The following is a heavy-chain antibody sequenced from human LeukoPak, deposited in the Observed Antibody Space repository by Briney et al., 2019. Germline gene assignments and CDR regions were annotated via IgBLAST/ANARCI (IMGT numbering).Heavy chain of an antibody. CDR3: ARGIAAAGTGNWFDP. D-gene: IGHD6-13*01. CDR1: GGAFSSYA. Sequence: ASVKVSCKASGGAFSSYAISWVRQAPGQGLEWMGRIIPILGIANYAQKFQGRVTITADKSTSTAYMELSSLRPEDTAVYYCARGIAAAGTGNWFDPWGQGTLVTVSS. CDR2: IIPILGIA. V-gene: IGHV1-69*04. J-gene: IGHJ5*02.